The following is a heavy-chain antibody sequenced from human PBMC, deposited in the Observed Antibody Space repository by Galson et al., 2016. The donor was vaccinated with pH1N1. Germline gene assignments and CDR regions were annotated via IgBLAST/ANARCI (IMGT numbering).Heavy chain of an antibody. CDR3: ARLNGGGYNIREFDY. CDR2: VYPPDSDT. Sequence: QSGAEVKKAGESLKISCKGSGYTFTTYWIAWVRQMPGKGLEWMGIVYPPDSDTRYSPSFEGQVTISADKSISTAYLQWSSLKASDTAVYYCARLNGGGYNIREFDYWGQGTQVTVSS. CDR1: GYTFTTYW. V-gene: IGHV5-51*03. D-gene: IGHD5-24*01. J-gene: IGHJ4*02.